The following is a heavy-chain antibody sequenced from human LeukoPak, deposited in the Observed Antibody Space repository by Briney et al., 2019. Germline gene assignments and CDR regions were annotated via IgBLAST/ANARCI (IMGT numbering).Heavy chain of an antibody. CDR3: ARSNLGVEMASDY. V-gene: IGHV3-53*01. J-gene: IGHJ4*02. D-gene: IGHD5-24*01. CDR1: GFTVSSNY. Sequence: GGSLRLSCAASGFTVSSNYMSWVRQAPGKGLEWVSVIYSGGSTYYADSVKGRFTISRDNSKNTLYLQMNSLRAEDTAVYYCARSNLGVEMASDYWSQGTLVTVSS. CDR2: IYSGGST.